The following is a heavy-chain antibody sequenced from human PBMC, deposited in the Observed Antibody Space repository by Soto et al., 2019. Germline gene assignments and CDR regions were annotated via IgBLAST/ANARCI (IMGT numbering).Heavy chain of an antibody. D-gene: IGHD6-19*01. CDR3: ARPKGSYSSGYYYFDY. Sequence: QGELVQSGAEVKQHGSSVKASCKTSGGTFSTYAIYWVRQAPGQGLEWMGAIIPLFGTADYAQKFQGRVTITADESTSTAYMELSSLRSEDTAVYFCARPKGSYSSGYYYFDYWGQGTLVTVSS. CDR1: GGTFSTYA. J-gene: IGHJ4*02. CDR2: IIPLFGTA. V-gene: IGHV1-69*01.